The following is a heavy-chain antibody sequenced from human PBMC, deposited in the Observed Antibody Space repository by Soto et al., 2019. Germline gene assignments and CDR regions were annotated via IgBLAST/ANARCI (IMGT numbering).Heavy chain of an antibody. CDR3: ARDQSGGYYSFDY. Sequence: TLSLTCAVSGGSISSGDYSWNWIRQPPGKGLEWIGYIFHSGSTYYNPSLKSRVTISVDRSKNHFSLRLSSVTAADTAVYYCARDQSGGYYSFDYWGQGILVTVSS. V-gene: IGHV4-30-2*01. J-gene: IGHJ4*02. D-gene: IGHD3-22*01. CDR1: GGSISSGDYS. CDR2: IFHSGST.